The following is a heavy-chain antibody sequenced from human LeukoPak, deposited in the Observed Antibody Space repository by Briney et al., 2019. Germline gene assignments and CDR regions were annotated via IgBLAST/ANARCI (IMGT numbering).Heavy chain of an antibody. D-gene: IGHD3-10*01. CDR2: IRDNGKDT. J-gene: IGHJ4*02. CDR1: GFTLRNYW. Sequence: AGGSLRLSCAASGFTLRNYWMMHWVRQDPGKGLAWVARIRDNGKDTNYADSVKGRFIVSRDNARNTMYLQMERLRVEDTAVYYCARARGEWSSEFDYWGQGTLVTVSS. V-gene: IGHV3-74*01. CDR3: ARARGEWSSEFDY.